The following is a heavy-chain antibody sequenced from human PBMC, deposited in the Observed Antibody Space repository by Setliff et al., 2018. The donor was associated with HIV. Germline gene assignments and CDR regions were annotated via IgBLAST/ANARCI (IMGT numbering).Heavy chain of an antibody. CDR3: ARDRYAGEIDY. V-gene: IGHV4-4*07. D-gene: IGHD3-10*01. CDR2: VTNTGDT. CDR1: GDSINTPFW. Sequence: LSLTCTVSGDSINTPFWWSWIRQPAGKGLEWIGRVTNTGDTSYNPSLKSRVTISMDTSKNLFSLKLTSVTAADTAVYYCARDRYAGEIDYWGQGTLVTVSS. J-gene: IGHJ4*02.